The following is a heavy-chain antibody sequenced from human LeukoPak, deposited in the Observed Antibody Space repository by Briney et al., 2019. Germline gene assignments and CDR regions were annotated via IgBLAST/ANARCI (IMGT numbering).Heavy chain of an antibody. CDR3: ARQGPYCTNGVCYHDFDY. CDR1: GGSISSSSYY. D-gene: IGHD2-8*01. V-gene: IGHV4-39*01. CDR2: IYYSGST. J-gene: IGHJ4*02. Sequence: SETLSLTCTVSGGSISSSSYYWGWIRQPPGKGLEWIGSIYYSGSTYYNPSLKSRVTISVDTSKNQFSLKLSSVTAADTAVYYCARQGPYCTNGVCYHDFDYWGQGTLVTVSS.